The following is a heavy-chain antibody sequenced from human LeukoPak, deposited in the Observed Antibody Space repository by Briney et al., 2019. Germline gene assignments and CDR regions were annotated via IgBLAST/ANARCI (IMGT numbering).Heavy chain of an antibody. J-gene: IGHJ6*03. CDR3: ATAAANHYYYYYMDV. V-gene: IGHV1-69*05. CDR2: IIPIFGTA. Sequence: GASVKVSCKASGGTFSSYAISWVRQAPGQGLEWMGGIIPIFGTANYAQKFQGRVTITTDESTSTAYMELSSLRSEDTAVYYCATAAANHYYYYYMDVWGKGTTVTVSS. CDR1: GGTFSSYA. D-gene: IGHD2-2*01.